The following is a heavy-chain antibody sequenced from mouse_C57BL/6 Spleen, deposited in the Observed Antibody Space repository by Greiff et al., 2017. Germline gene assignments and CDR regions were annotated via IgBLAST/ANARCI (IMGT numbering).Heavy chain of an antibody. V-gene: IGHV3-6*01. CDR1: GYSITSGYY. J-gene: IGHJ1*03. Sequence: EVQLQESGPGLVKPSPSLSLTCSVTGYSITSGYYWNWIRQFPGNKLEWMGYISYDGSNNYNPSLKNRISITRDTSKNQFFLKLNSVTTEDTATYYCARDPLGDSYGYFDVWGTGTTVTVSS. D-gene: IGHD2-13*01. CDR2: ISYDGSN. CDR3: ARDPLGDSYGYFDV.